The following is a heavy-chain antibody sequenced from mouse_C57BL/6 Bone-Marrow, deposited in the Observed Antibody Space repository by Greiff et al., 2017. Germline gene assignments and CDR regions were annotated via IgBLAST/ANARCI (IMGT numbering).Heavy chain of an antibody. D-gene: IGHD6-2*01. J-gene: IGHJ4*01. CDR1: GYTFTSYW. CDR2: IYPGNSDT. Sequence: EVQLQQSGTVLARPGASVKMSCKTSGYTFTSYWMHWVKQRPGQGLEWIGAIYPGNSDTSYNQKFKGKAKLTAVTSASTAYMELSSLTTEDSAVYYCNTVVSYYYVMDYWGQGTSVTVSS. V-gene: IGHV1-5*01. CDR3: NTVVSYYYVMDY.